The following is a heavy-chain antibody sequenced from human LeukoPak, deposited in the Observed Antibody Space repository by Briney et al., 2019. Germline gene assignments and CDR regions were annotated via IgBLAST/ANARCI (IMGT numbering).Heavy chain of an antibody. Sequence: PSETLSLTCTVSGGSISSYYWSWIRQPPGKGLEWIGYIYYSGSTNYNPSLKSRVTISVDTSKNQFSLKLSSVTAADTAVYYRARAAWFGDNFDYWGQGTLVTVSS. D-gene: IGHD3-10*01. V-gene: IGHV4-59*01. CDR2: IYYSGST. J-gene: IGHJ4*02. CDR1: GGSISSYY. CDR3: ARAAWFGDNFDY.